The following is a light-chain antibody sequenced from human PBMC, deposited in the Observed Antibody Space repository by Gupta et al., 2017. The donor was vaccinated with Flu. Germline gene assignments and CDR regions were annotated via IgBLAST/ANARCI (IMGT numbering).Light chain of an antibody. CDR1: QTILYTSNNKNY. J-gene: IGKJ4*01. Sequence: DIVMTQSPDSLAVSLGERAPINCKSSQTILYTSNNKNYLAWYQQKPGQPPKLLIYWASTRESGVPDRFSGSGSGTDFTLTISSLQAEDVAVYYCQQYYNTPTFGGGTKVEIK. CDR3: QQYYNTPT. CDR2: WAS. V-gene: IGKV4-1*01.